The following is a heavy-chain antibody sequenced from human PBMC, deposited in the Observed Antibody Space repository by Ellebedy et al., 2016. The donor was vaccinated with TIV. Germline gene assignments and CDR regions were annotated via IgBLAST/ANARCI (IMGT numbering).Heavy chain of an antibody. CDR3: ARDLYYGIDF. CDR1: GFTFDDYG. J-gene: IGHJ6*02. Sequence: GESLKISCATSGFTFDDYGMSWVRQAPGKGLEWVSYISSSGATIYYADSVKGRFTISRDNAKNTLYLQMNSLRADDTAVYYCARDLYYGIDFWGQGTTVTVSS. V-gene: IGHV3-48*03. CDR2: ISSSGATI. D-gene: IGHD2-8*01.